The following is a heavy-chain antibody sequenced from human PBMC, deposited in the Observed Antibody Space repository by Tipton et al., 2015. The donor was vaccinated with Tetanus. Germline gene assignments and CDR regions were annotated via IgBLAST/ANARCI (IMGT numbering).Heavy chain of an antibody. CDR3: ARRSVSARFDD. D-gene: IGHD6-6*01. V-gene: IGHV4-30-4*01. CDR2: IYYTGNT. Sequence: TLSLTCTVSVGSISSGDYYWSWVRQSPVKGLEWIGYIYYTGNTYYNPSLKSRVTISVDTSKNQFSLKLSSVTAADTAVYYCARRSVSARFDDWGQGTLVTVSS. J-gene: IGHJ4*02. CDR1: VGSISSGDYY.